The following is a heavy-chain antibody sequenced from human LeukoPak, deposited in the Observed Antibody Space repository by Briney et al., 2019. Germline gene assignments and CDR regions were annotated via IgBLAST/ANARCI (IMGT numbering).Heavy chain of an antibody. CDR3: ARDRVLSSSWYETHDAFDI. Sequence: GGSLRLSCAASGFTFSSYSMNWVRQAPGKGLEWVSYISSSSSTIYYADSVKGRFTISRDNAKNSLYLQMNSLRDEDTAVYYCARDRVLSSSWYETHDAFDIWGQGTMVTVSS. CDR1: GFTFSSYS. D-gene: IGHD6-13*01. V-gene: IGHV3-48*02. J-gene: IGHJ3*02. CDR2: ISSSSSTI.